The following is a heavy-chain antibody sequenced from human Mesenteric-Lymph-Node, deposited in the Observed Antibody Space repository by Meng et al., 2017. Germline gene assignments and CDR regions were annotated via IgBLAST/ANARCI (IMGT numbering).Heavy chain of an antibody. CDR2: INTNTGNP. J-gene: IGHJ5*02. D-gene: IGHD3-10*01. CDR1: GYTFTGYY. Sequence: QAHLVQSGAELKKPGASVKVSCKASGYTFTGYYMHWVRQAPGQGLEWMGRINTNTGNPTYAQGFTGRFVFSLDTSVSTAYLQISSLKAEDTAVYYCARDLSYYGSGSFDPWGQGTLVTVSS. CDR3: ARDLSYYGSGSFDP. V-gene: IGHV7-4-1*02.